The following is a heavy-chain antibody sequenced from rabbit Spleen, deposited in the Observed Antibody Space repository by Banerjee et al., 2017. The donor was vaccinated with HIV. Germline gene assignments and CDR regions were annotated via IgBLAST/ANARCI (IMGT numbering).Heavy chain of an antibody. Sequence: QSLEESGGDLVKPGASLTLTCTASGFTISISDWIYWVRQAPGKGLEWIGYIDPIFGSTYYASWAKGRFTISKTSSTTVTLQMTSLTAADTATYFCAGDLASVVGWNFGLWGPGTLVTVS. CDR2: IDPIFGST. CDR1: GFTISISDW. D-gene: IGHD3-1*01. V-gene: IGHV1S40*01. J-gene: IGHJ4*01. CDR3: AGDLASVVGWNFGL.